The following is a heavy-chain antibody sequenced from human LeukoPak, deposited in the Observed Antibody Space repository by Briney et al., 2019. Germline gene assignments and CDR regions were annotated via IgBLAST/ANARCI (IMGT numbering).Heavy chain of an antibody. CDR1: GGSISSYY. CDR3: ARASDFWSGYPDAFDI. J-gene: IGHJ3*02. D-gene: IGHD3-3*01. Sequence: SETLSLTCTVSGGSISSYYWSWIRQPAGKGLEWVGRIYTSGSTNYNPSLKSRVTMSVDTSKNQFSLKLSSVTAADTAVYYCARASDFWSGYPDAFDIWGQGTMVTVSS. V-gene: IGHV4-4*07. CDR2: IYTSGST.